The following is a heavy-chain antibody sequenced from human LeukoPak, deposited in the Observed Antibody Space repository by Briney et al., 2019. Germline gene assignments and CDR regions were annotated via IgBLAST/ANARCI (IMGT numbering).Heavy chain of an antibody. J-gene: IGHJ4*02. CDR1: GGSISSYY. V-gene: IGHV4-59*08. CDR3: ARLIHPYSSSWYFDY. D-gene: IGHD6-13*01. CDR2: IYYSGST. Sequence: SETLSLTCTVSGGSISSYYWGWIRQPPGKGLECIGYIYYSGSTNYNPSLKSRVTLSVDTSKNQFSLKLSSVTAADTAVYYCARLIHPYSSSWYFDYWGQGTLVTVSS.